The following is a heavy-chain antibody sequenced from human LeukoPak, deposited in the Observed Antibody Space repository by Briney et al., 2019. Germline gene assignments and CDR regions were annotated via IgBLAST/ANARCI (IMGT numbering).Heavy chain of an antibody. CDR1: GFTFSSYN. Sequence: PGGSLRLSCAASGFTFSSYNMDWVRHAPGKGLEWVLYISSSSSSISYAAPEKGLFTIARDNAKNSLYLQMNSLRAEDTAVYYCARVGDFWSGYEIDPWGQGTLVTVSS. D-gene: IGHD3-3*01. V-gene: IGHV3-48*04. CDR2: ISSSSSSI. J-gene: IGHJ5*02. CDR3: ARVGDFWSGYEIDP.